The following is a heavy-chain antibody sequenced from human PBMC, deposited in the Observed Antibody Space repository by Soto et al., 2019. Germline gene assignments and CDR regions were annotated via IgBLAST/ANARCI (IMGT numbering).Heavy chain of an antibody. V-gene: IGHV4-30-4*01. CDR2: IYYSGST. Sequence: SETLSLTCTVSGGSISSGDYYCSWIRQPPGKGLEWIGYIYYSGSTYYNPSLKSRVTISVDTSKNQFSLKLSSVPAADTAVYYCADASDYYGMDVWGHGTTVTVSS. CDR3: ADASDYYGMDV. J-gene: IGHJ6*02. CDR1: GGSISSGDYY.